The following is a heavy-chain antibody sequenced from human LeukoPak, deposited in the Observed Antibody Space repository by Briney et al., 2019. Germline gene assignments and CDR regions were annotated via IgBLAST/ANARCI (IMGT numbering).Heavy chain of an antibody. V-gene: IGHV5-51*01. J-gene: IGHJ3*02. CDR1: GYSFTSYW. D-gene: IGHD5-24*01. CDR3: ARGALEMATIRHSYRFDAFDI. Sequence: GESLKISCKGSGYSFTSYWIGWVRQMPEKGLEWTGIIYPGDSDTRYSPSFQGQVTISADKSISTAYLQWSSLKASDTAMYYCARGALEMATIRHSYRFDAFDIWGQGTMVTVSS. CDR2: IYPGDSDT.